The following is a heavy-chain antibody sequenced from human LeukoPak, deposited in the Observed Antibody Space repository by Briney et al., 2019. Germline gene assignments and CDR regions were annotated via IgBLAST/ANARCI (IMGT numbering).Heavy chain of an antibody. CDR2: IYPGDSDT. D-gene: IGHD5-18*01. Sequence: LGESLKISCKGSGYSFTSYWIGWVRQLPGKGLEWMGIIYPGDSDTRYSPSFQGQVTISADKSISTAYLQWSSLKASDTAMYYCARWVDTAMESFDYWGQGTLVTVSS. V-gene: IGHV5-51*01. J-gene: IGHJ4*02. CDR3: ARWVDTAMESFDY. CDR1: GYSFTSYW.